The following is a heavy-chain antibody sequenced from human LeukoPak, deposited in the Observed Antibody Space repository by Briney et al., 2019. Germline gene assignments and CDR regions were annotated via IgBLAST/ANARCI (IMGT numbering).Heavy chain of an antibody. CDR2: ISAYDGNT. CDR3: ARDLNTYADYAPMDV. Sequence: GASVKVSCKASGGTFSSYAISWVRQAPGQGLEWMGWISAYDGNTNFAQKLQGRVTMTTDTSTSTAYMELRSLRSDDTAVYYCARDLNTYADYAPMDVWGKGTTVTISS. J-gene: IGHJ6*03. CDR1: GGTFSSYA. V-gene: IGHV1-18*01. D-gene: IGHD4-17*01.